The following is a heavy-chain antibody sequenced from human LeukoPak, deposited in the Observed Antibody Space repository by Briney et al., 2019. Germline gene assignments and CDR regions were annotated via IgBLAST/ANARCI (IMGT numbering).Heavy chain of an antibody. CDR2: IKGDGGVK. CDR3: AKAMWMAFDY. V-gene: IGHV3-7*03. Sequence: GGSLRLSCAVSGFIFSIYWMSWVRQAPGKGLEWVASIKGDGGVKHFLDSVQGRFTISRDNAKNSLYLQMNSLRAEDTALYYCAKAMWMAFDYWGQGTLVTVSS. D-gene: IGHD5-12*01. J-gene: IGHJ4*02. CDR1: GFIFSIYW.